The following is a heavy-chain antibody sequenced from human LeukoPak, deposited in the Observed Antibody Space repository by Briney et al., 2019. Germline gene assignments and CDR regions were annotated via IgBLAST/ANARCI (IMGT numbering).Heavy chain of an antibody. CDR1: TGSFSGYF. J-gene: IGHJ2*01. CDR2: INHSGGT. D-gene: IGHD1-1*01. V-gene: IGHV4-34*01. Sequence: SETLSLTCAVYTGSFSGYFWTWIRQPPGKGLEWIGEINHSGGTNYNPSLKGRVTISTDPSTNQFSLKVTSVTAADPAVYYCARGPRAPNDVLPWYFDLWGRGNLVVVSS. CDR3: ARGPRAPNDVLPWYFDL.